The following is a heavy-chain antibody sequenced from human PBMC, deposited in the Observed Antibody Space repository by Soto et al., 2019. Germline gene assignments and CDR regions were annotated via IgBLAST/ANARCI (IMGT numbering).Heavy chain of an antibody. Sequence: QVQLVESGGGVVQPGGSLRLSCAASGFSFSYYDMHWVRQAPGKGLEWVAVIWFDGSLKYYADSVKGRFVISRDNSKNTLDLQMNSLRGEDTAVYYCAKYSSPSREGDYYYYGMDVWGQGTTVTVSS. CDR1: GFSFSYYD. CDR3: AKYSSPSREGDYYYYGMDV. CDR2: IWFDGSLK. J-gene: IGHJ6*02. D-gene: IGHD6-6*01. V-gene: IGHV3-33*06.